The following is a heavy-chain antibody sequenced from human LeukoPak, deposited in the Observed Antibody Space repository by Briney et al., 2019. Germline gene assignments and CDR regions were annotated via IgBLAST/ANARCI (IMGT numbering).Heavy chain of an antibody. Sequence: PGGSLRLSCAASGFTFSSYEMNWVRQAPGKGLEWVSYISSSGSTIYYADSVKGRFTISRDNAKNSLYLQMNSLRAEDTAVYYCARGEATATVPDFDYWGQGTLVTVSS. CDR2: ISSSGSTI. CDR1: GFTFSSYE. D-gene: IGHD5-18*01. CDR3: ARGEATATVPDFDY. J-gene: IGHJ4*02. V-gene: IGHV3-48*03.